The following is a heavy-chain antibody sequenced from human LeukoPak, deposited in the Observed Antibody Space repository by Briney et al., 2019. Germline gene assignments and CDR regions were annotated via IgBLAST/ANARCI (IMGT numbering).Heavy chain of an antibody. D-gene: IGHD3-9*01. CDR2: FDPEDGET. V-gene: IGHV1-24*01. CDR1: GYTLTELS. Sequence: ASVTVSFTVSGYTLTELSIHWVRQAPGKGLEWMGGFDPEDGETIYAQKFQGRVTMTRDTSISTAYMELSRLRSDDTAVYYCARDRNILAFDAFDIWGQGTMVTVSS. J-gene: IGHJ3*02. CDR3: ARDRNILAFDAFDI.